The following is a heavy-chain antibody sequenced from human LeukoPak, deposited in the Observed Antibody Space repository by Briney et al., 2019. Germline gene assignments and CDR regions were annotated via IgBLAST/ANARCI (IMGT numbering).Heavy chain of an antibody. CDR3: ARVPAADYYYYYYVDV. V-gene: IGHV3-7*01. D-gene: IGHD2-2*01. J-gene: IGHJ6*03. CDR2: IKQDGSGK. Sequence: PGGSLRLSCAASGFTFSSYWMGWVRQAPGKGLEWVANIKQDGSGKYYVDSVKGRFTISRDNAKNSLYLQMNSLRAEDTAVYYCARVPAADYYYYYYVDVWGKGTTVTVSS. CDR1: GFTFSSYW.